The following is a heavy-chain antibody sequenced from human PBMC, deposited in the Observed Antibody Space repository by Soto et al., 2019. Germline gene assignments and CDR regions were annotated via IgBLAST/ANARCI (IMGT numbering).Heavy chain of an antibody. J-gene: IGHJ6*02. CDR1: GGSISSSSYY. D-gene: IGHD2-8*01. Sequence: QLQLQESGPGLVKPSETLSLTCTVSGGSISSSSYYWGWIRQPPGKGLEWIGSIYYSGSTYYNPSLKSLVTIAVDTSNNQFSLKLSSVPAADPAVYYCASPTLRMVYGMDVWGQGTTVTVSS. CDR2: IYYSGST. V-gene: IGHV4-39*01. CDR3: ASPTLRMVYGMDV.